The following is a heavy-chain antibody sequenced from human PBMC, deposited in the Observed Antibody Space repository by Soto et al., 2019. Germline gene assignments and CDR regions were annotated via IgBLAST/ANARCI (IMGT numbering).Heavy chain of an antibody. V-gene: IGHV2-5*02. D-gene: IGHD5-18*01. CDR1: GFSLTTSGVG. Sequence: QITLKESGPMLVKPTQALTLTCTCSGFSLTTSGVGVGWIRQPPGKALEWLALVYWDDDKRYSPSLTNRLTLSRDTSKNQVVLTLTNVDPPDTGTYFCAHNGGFGYTESWGQGIVVTVSS. CDR2: VYWDDDK. J-gene: IGHJ5*02. CDR3: AHNGGFGYTES.